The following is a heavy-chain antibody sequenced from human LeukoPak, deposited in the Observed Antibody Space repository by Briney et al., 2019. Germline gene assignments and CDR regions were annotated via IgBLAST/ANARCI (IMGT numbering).Heavy chain of an antibody. CDR2: INPNSGGT. V-gene: IGHV1-2*02. Sequence: ASVKVSCKASGYTFTGYYMHWVRQAPGQGLEWMGWINPNSGGTNYAQKFQGRVTMTRDTSISTAYMELSRLRSDDTAVYYCARGPGYCSSTSCKGWFDPWGQGTLVTVSS. J-gene: IGHJ5*02. CDR3: ARGPGYCSSTSCKGWFDP. D-gene: IGHD2-2*01. CDR1: GYTFTGYY.